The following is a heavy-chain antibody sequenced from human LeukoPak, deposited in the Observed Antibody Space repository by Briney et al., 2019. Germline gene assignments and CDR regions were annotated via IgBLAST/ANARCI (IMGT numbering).Heavy chain of an antibody. CDR3: AKGIAVAGTGFDY. Sequence: WGSLRLSCAASGFTFSSYGMSWVRQAPGKGLEWVSAISGSGGSTYYADSVKGRFTISRDNSKNTLYLQMNSLRAEDTAVYYCAKGIAVAGTGFDYWGQGTLVTVSS. CDR2: ISGSGGST. D-gene: IGHD6-19*01. CDR1: GFTFSSYG. V-gene: IGHV3-23*01. J-gene: IGHJ4*02.